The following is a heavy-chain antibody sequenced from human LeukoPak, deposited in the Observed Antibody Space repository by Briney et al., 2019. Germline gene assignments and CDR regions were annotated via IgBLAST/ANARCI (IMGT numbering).Heavy chain of an antibody. CDR3: ARDRGSSGWYEFDY. CDR1: GFTPCSYW. J-gene: IGHJ4*02. D-gene: IGHD6-19*01. V-gene: IGHV3-7*01. Sequence: GGSLRLSCASAGFTPCSYWMSWVSPAPGKGLEWVANIKQDGSGKYYVDSVKGQFTISRDNAKNSLYLQMNSLRAEDTAVYYCARDRGSSGWYEFDYWGQGTLVTVSS. CDR2: IKQDGSGK.